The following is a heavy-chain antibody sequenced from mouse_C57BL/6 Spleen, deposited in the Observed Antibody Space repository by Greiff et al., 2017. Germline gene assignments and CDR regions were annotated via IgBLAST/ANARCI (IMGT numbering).Heavy chain of an antibody. V-gene: IGHV1-9*01. CDR1: GYTFTGYW. CDR3: ASRRINSNDVYYAMGD. D-gene: IGHD2-12*01. J-gene: IGHJ4*01. CDR2: ILPGSGST. Sequence: VQLQQSGAELMKPGASVKLSCKATGYTFTGYWIEWVKQRPGHGLEWIGEILPGSGSTNYNEKFKGKATFTADTSSNTAYMQLSSLTTADSAIDYCASRRINSNDVYYAMGDWGKGTTVTVA.